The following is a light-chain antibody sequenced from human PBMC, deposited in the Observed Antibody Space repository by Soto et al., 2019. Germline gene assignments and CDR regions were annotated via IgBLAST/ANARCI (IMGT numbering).Light chain of an antibody. CDR1: QSVTSTF. CDR2: GAF. J-gene: IGKJ4*01. CDR3: QQYANSRLS. Sequence: EIVLTQSPGTLSLSPGETATLSCRASQSVTSTFLTWYQQKPRQAPRLLIYGAFTRAAGIPDRFSGSGSGTDFTLTISRQEHEDFAVYFCQQYANSRLSFGGGTKVEIK. V-gene: IGKV3-20*01.